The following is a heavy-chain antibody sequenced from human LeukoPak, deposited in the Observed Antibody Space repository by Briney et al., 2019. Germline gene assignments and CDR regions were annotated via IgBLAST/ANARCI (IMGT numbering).Heavy chain of an antibody. CDR2: ISDDGSNK. CDR1: GFTFSNYA. J-gene: IGHJ4*02. D-gene: IGHD6-19*01. CDR3: AKDRYSSGWYSDFDY. Sequence: PGGSLRLSCAASGFTFSNYAMHRVRQAPGKGLEWVAVISDDGSNKYYGDSVKGRFTISRDNSKNTVYLQMNSLRAEDTAVYYCAKDRYSSGWYSDFDYWGQGTLVTVSS. V-gene: IGHV3-30*18.